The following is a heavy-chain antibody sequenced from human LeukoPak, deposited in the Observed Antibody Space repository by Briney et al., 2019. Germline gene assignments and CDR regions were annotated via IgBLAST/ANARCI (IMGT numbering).Heavy chain of an antibody. J-gene: IGHJ4*02. D-gene: IGHD3-9*01. CDR2: ISYDGSNK. CDR3: AKGEPYDILTGYYPFDY. V-gene: IGHV3-30*18. CDR1: GFTFSSYG. Sequence: GGSLRLSCAASGFTFSSYGMHWVRQAPGKGLEWVAVISYDGSNKYYADSVKGRFTISRDNSKNTLHLQMNSLRAEDTAVYYCAKGEPYDILTGYYPFDYWGQGTLVTVSS.